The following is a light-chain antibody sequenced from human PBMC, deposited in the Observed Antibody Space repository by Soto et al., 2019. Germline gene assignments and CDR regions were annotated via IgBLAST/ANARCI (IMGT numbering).Light chain of an antibody. V-gene: IGLV2-14*01. CDR2: EVT. CDR3: SSYTTRSTWV. J-gene: IGLJ3*02. CDR1: SSDVGNYRY. Sequence: QSVLTQPASVSGSPGQSITISCTGTSSDVGNYRYVSWYQQHPGKAPKLMVYEVTNRPSEVSDRFSGSKSGNTASLTISGLQAEDEADYYCSSYTTRSTWVFGGGTKVTVL.